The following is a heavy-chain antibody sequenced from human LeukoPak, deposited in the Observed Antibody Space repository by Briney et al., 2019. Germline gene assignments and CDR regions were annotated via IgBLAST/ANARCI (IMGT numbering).Heavy chain of an antibody. V-gene: IGHV3-30*03. D-gene: IGHD6-13*01. CDR2: ISYDGSNK. CDR1: GFTFSSYG. J-gene: IGHJ4*02. Sequence: GGSLRLSCAASGFTFSSYGMHWVRQAPGKGLEWVAVISYDGSNKYYADSVKGRFTISRDNSKNTLYLQMNSLRAEDTAVYYCARASGGGSSWLFDYWGQGTLVTVSS. CDR3: ARASGGGSSWLFDY.